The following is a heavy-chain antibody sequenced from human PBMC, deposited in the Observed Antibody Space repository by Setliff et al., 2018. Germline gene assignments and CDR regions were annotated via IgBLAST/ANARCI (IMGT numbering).Heavy chain of an antibody. CDR1: GYSISSDYY. D-gene: IGHD2-2*01. Sequence: SETLSLTCAVSGYSISSDYYWGWIRQPPGKGLEWVGSMYHSGSTYYNPSLKSRVTISVDTSKNQFSLKLNYVTAAGTAVYYCARALGYCSRTSCYADAFDIWGQGTMVTVSS. CDR2: MYHSGST. V-gene: IGHV4-38-2*01. CDR3: ARALGYCSRTSCYADAFDI. J-gene: IGHJ3*02.